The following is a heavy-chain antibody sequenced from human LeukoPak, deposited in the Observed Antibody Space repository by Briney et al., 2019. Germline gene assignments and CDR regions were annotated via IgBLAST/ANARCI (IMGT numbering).Heavy chain of an antibody. CDR2: IIPMFGTA. J-gene: IGHJ4*02. CDR1: GGTFSSYA. CDR3: ARLRGYCSSTSCYAGRREVGYFDY. D-gene: IGHD2-2*01. V-gene: IGHV1-69*01. Sequence: SVNDSCKACGGTFSSYAISWVRQAPGQGLGWMGRIIPMFGTANYAQKFQGRVTITADEFTSTAYMELSSLRYEVSAVYYCARLRGYCSSTSCYAGRREVGYFDYWGQGTLVTVSS.